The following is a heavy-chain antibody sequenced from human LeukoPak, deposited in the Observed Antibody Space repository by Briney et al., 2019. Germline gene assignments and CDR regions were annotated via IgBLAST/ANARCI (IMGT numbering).Heavy chain of an antibody. CDR1: GFSFSTYS. J-gene: IGHJ4*02. CDR3: ATDSPETAAFDY. CDR2: IVGSSSNI. D-gene: IGHD1-1*01. V-gene: IGHV3-48*04. Sequence: GGSLRLSCTASGFSFSTYSMNWVRQAPGKGLEWVSYIVGSSSNIYYADSVKGRFTISRDNAKNSLYLQMDSLRAEDTAVYYCATDSPETAAFDYWGQGTLVTVTS.